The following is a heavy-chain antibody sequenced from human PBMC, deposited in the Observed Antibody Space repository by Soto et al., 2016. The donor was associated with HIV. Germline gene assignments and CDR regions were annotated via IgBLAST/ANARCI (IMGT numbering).Heavy chain of an antibody. CDR1: GFTFSSWA. V-gene: IGHV3-23*01. Sequence: EVQLLESGGGLVQPGGSPRLSCVASGFTFSSWALTWVRQAPGKGLEWVSAISISGGSTYYADSVKGRFTISRDNSKNTLYLQMNSLRAEDTAVYYCAKDGEGYYGSGSYYRALYYFDSWGQGTLVTVSS. CDR2: ISISGGST. CDR3: AKDGEGYYGSGSYYRALYYFDS. J-gene: IGHJ4*02. D-gene: IGHD3-10*01.